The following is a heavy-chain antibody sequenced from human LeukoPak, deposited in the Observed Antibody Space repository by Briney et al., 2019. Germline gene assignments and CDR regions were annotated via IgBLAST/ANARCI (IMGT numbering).Heavy chain of an antibody. CDR1: GGSISSSSYY. CDR2: IYYSGST. V-gene: IGHV4-39*07. J-gene: IGHJ3*02. D-gene: IGHD5-24*01. Sequence: SETLSLTCTVSGGSISSSSYYWGWIRQPPGTGLEWIGSIYYSGSTYYNPSLKSRVTISVDTSKNQFSLKLSSVTAADTAVYYCAGDGYNYDAFDIWGQGTMVTVSS. CDR3: AGDGYNYDAFDI.